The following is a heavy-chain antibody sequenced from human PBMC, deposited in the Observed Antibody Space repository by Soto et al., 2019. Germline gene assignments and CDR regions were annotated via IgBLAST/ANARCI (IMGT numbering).Heavy chain of an antibody. D-gene: IGHD3-9*01. CDR1: GFTFSSYS. CDR3: ARNDILTGYRGHYYMDV. Sequence: EVQLVESGGGLVKPGGSLRLSCAASGFTFSSYSMNWVRQAPGKGLEWVSSISSSSSYIYYADSVKGRFTISRDNAKNSLYLQMNSLRAEDTAVYYCARNDILTGYRGHYYMDVWGKGTTDTVSS. CDR2: ISSSSSYI. J-gene: IGHJ6*03. V-gene: IGHV3-21*01.